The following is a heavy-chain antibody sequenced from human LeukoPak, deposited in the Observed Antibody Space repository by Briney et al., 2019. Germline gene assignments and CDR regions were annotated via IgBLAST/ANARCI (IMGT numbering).Heavy chain of an antibody. J-gene: IGHJ4*02. D-gene: IGHD4-23*01. CDR1: GFTFSSYS. CDR3: ARDRTTVALFDF. Sequence: GRTLRLSCAASGFTFSSYSMHWVRQAPGKGMERESVIWNDGSNKYYADSVKGRFTIYRDNAKNTLYLQMDSLRAEDTAIYYCARDRTTVALFDFWGQGTLVTVSS. CDR2: IWNDGSNK. V-gene: IGHV3-33*01.